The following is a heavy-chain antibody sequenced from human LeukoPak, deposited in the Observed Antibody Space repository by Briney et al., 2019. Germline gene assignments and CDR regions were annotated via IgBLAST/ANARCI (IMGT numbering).Heavy chain of an antibody. V-gene: IGHV4-34*01. J-gene: IGHJ5*02. CDR3: ARGGPDIVLMVRRGRRNWFDP. Sequence: SETLSLTCAVYGGSFSGYYWSWIRQPPGKGLEWIGEINHSGSTNYNPSLKSRVTISVDTSKNQFSLKLSSVTAADTAVYYCARGGPDIVLMVRRGRRNWFDPWGQGTLVTVSS. CDR2: INHSGST. D-gene: IGHD2-8*01. CDR1: GGSFSGYY.